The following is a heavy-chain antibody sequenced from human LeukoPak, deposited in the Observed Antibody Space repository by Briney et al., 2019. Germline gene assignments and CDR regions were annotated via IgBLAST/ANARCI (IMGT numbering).Heavy chain of an antibody. J-gene: IGHJ4*02. CDR3: ARVFRDYYFDY. V-gene: IGHV3-21*01. CDR2: ITMSSTFI. D-gene: IGHD5-24*01. Sequence: GGSLRLSCAASGFSFSNYNMNWVRQAPGKGLEWVSSITMSSTFIYYADSVKGRFTIPRDNAKNSVFLQMNSLRAEDTAVYYCARVFRDYYFDYWGQGALVTVSP. CDR1: GFSFSNYN.